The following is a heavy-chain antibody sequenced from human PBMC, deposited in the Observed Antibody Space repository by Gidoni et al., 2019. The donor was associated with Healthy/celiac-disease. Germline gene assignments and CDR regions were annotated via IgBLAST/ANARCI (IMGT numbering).Heavy chain of an antibody. Sequence: QVQLVESGGGVVQPGRALRLSGAAYGFTFRSYGMHWVRQAPGKGLEWVAFIWYDGSNKYYADSLKGRFTISRDNSKNTLYLQMNSLRAEDTAVYYCARDFFARGHFDYWGQGTLVTVSS. CDR3: ARDFFARGHFDY. CDR2: IWYDGSNK. V-gene: IGHV3-33*01. D-gene: IGHD3-3*01. J-gene: IGHJ4*02. CDR1: GFTFRSYG.